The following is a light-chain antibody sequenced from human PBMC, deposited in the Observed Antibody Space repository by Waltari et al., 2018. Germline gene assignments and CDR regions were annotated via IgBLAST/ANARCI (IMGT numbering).Light chain of an antibody. CDR1: QNMNSY. V-gene: IGKV1-5*01. CDR3: HRYDSFPNT. CDR2: GAS. Sequence: DIQMTQSPSTLSASVGDRVSIPCRASQNMNSYLAWYQQKPGKAPKLLIYGASSLESGVPLRFSGTASGTEFTLTISSLQPDDFATYYCHRYDSFPNTFGQGTK. J-gene: IGKJ2*01.